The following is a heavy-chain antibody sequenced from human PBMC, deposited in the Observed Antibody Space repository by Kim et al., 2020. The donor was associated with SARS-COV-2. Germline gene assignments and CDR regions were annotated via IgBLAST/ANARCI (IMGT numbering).Heavy chain of an antibody. J-gene: IGHJ4*02. CDR3: ARLPDS. CDR1: GGSISSRDYY. V-gene: IGHV4-31*03. CDR2: IHYSGRT. Sequence: SETLSLTCSVFGGSISSRDYYWSWIRQHQGKGLEWIGYIHYSGRTYYNPAHKSRITISVDTSKNQFPLKFNSVTVADAAVYYSARLPDSWGPGTPATVSS.